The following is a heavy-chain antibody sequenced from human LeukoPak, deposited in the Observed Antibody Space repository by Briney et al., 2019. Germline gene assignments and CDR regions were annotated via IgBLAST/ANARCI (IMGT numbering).Heavy chain of an antibody. V-gene: IGHV4-31*03. CDR2: IYYSGST. J-gene: IGHJ4*02. D-gene: IGHD3-22*01. CDR3: ARERAGYYDSSGYYTIDY. Sequence: PSQTLSLTCTVSGGSISSGGYYWSWIRQHPGKGLEWIGCIYYSGSTYYNPSLKSRVTISVDTSKNQFSLKLSSVTAADTAVYYCARERAGYYDSSGYYTIDYWGQGTLVTVSS. CDR1: GGSISSGGYY.